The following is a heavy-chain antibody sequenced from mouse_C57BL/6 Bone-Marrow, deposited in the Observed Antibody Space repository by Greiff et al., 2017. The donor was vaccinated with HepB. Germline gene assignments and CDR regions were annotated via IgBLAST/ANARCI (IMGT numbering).Heavy chain of an antibody. D-gene: IGHD4-1*01. CDR2: IFPGSGST. CDR3: ARSCLQLANWVFDY. J-gene: IGHJ2*01. V-gene: IGHV1-75*01. CDR1: GYTFTDYY. Sequence: QVQLQQSGPELVKPGASVKISCKASGYTFTDYYINWVKQRPGQGLEWIGWIFPGSGSTYYNEKFKGKATLTVDKSSSTAYMLLSSLTSEDSAVYFCARSCLQLANWVFDYWGQGTTLTVSS.